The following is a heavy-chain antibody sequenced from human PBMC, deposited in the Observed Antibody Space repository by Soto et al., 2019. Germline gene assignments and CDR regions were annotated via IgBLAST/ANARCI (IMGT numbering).Heavy chain of an antibody. V-gene: IGHV4-39*01. Sequence: TCSVADGPSRSSGSYRDSNSQTPGKGLEWIGSIYYRESTYYNPSLKSRLTISVDTSKNQFSLKLSSVTAADTALYYCAGRAYCDGDCYCLGMWGQGTLVTVSS. D-gene: IGHD2-21*02. J-gene: IGHJ1*01. CDR1: DGPSRSSGSY. CDR2: IYYREST. CDR3: AGRAYCDGDCYCLGM.